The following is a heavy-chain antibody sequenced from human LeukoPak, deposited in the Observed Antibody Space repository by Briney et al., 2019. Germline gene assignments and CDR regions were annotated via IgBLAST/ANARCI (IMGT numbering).Heavy chain of an antibody. CDR2: ISAYNGNT. CDR1: GYTFTSYG. CDR3: ARDPGYSSSWYNWFDP. V-gene: IGHV1-18*01. Sequence: ASVKVSCKASGYTFTSYGISWVRQAPGQGLEWMGWISAYNGNTNYAQKLQGRVTMTTDTSTSTAYMELRSLRSDDTAVYYCARDPGYSSSWYNWFDPWGQGTLVTVSS. D-gene: IGHD6-13*01. J-gene: IGHJ5*02.